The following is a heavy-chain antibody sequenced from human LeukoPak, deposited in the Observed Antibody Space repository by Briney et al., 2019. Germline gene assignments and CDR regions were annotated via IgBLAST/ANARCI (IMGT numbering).Heavy chain of an antibody. D-gene: IGHD2-2*02. Sequence: GGSLRLSCAASGFTFSSYSMNWVRQAPGKGLEWVSSISSSSSYIYYADSVKGRFTISRDNAKNSLYLQMNSLRAEDTAVYYCARARGGRQLLYLGLVDYWGQGTLVTVSS. V-gene: IGHV3-21*01. CDR3: ARARGGRQLLYLGLVDY. J-gene: IGHJ4*02. CDR1: GFTFSSYS. CDR2: ISSSSSYI.